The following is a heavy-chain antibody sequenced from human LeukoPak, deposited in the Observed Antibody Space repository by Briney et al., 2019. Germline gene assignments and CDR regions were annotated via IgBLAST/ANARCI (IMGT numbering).Heavy chain of an antibody. D-gene: IGHD6-13*01. CDR3: ARYYNSSFDNWFDP. CDR2: ISYDGSNK. Sequence: GGSLRLSCAASGFTFSSYAMHWVRQAPGKGLEWVAVISYDGSNKYYADSVKGRFTIPRDNSKNTLYLQMNSLRAEDTAVYYCARYYNSSFDNWFDPWGQGTLVTVSS. CDR1: GFTFSSYA. V-gene: IGHV3-30-3*01. J-gene: IGHJ5*02.